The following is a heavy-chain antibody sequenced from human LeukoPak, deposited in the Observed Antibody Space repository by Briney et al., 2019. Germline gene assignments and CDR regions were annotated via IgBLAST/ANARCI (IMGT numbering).Heavy chain of an antibody. V-gene: IGHV3-21*06. CDR3: ATETNGRHYDY. CDR2: IGPTGSDR. D-gene: IGHD1-14*01. Sequence: GGSLRLSCTASGLSFSTSGFNWVRQAPGKGLEWVASIGPTGSDRYHADSIKGRFTISRDNANNFLYLQMNSLRAEDTAVYYCATETNGRHYDYWGQGTLLTVSS. CDR1: GLSFSTSG. J-gene: IGHJ4*02.